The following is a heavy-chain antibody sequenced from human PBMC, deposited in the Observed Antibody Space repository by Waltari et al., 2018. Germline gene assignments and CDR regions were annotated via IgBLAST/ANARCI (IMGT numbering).Heavy chain of an antibody. J-gene: IGHJ4*02. V-gene: IGHV4-59*08. CDR2: IHYNGTT. Sequence: QVQLQESGPGLVKPSETLSLTCTVSGASISDFYWSWFRQSPEKGLEWSTYIHYNGTTNYNPSLKSRVTISIDTSKNQVSLKLTSVTAADTAVYYCARHLAIGTYPLDNWDQGILVTVSS. CDR1: GASISDFY. D-gene: IGHD1-26*01. CDR3: ARHLAIGTYPLDN.